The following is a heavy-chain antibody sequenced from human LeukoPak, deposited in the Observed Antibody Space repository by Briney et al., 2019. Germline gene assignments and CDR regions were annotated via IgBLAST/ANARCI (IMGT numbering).Heavy chain of an antibody. CDR3: ARGLRYCSGGSCYPQYFQH. J-gene: IGHJ1*01. CDR1: GGSFSGYY. V-gene: IGHV4-34*01. CDR2: INHSGST. D-gene: IGHD2-15*01. Sequence: SETLSLTCAVYGGSFSGYYWSWIRQPPGRELEWIGEINHSGSTNYNPSLKSRVTISVDTSKNQFSLKLSSVTAADTAVYYCARGLRYCSGGSCYPQYFQHWGQGTLVTVSS.